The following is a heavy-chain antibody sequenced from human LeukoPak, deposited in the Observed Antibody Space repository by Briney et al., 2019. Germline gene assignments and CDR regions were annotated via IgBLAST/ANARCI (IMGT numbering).Heavy chain of an antibody. Sequence: PGGSLRLSCAASGFTFSSYAMSWVRQAPGKGLEWVSAISGSGGSTYYADSVKGRFTISRDNSKNTLYLQMSSLRAEDTAVYYCAKLLGPVEMATIFYWGQGTLVTVSS. CDR1: GFTFSSYA. D-gene: IGHD5-12*01. CDR2: ISGSGGST. J-gene: IGHJ4*02. V-gene: IGHV3-23*01. CDR3: AKLLGPVEMATIFY.